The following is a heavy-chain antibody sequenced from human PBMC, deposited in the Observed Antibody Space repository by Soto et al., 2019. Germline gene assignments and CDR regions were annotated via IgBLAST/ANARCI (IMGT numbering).Heavy chain of an antibody. J-gene: IGHJ3*02. CDR2: ISAYNGKT. Sequence: ASVKVSCKASGYTFTSYGISWVRQAPGQGLEWVGWISAYNGKTNYAQKLQGRVTMTTDTSTGTAYMELRSLRSDDTAVYYCARAEHIAVAGTTVTCAVDIWGQGKMVTVS. D-gene: IGHD6-19*01. V-gene: IGHV1-18*01. CDR3: ARAEHIAVAGTTVTCAVDI. CDR1: GYTFTSYG.